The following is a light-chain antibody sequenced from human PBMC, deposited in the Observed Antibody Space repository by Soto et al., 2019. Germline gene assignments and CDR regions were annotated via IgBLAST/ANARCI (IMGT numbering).Light chain of an antibody. Sequence: IQMTQSPSTLSSSLGCRFTITCRASQSISSWLAWYQQKPGKAPKLLIYAASSLQSGVPSRFSGSGSGTDFTLTISSLQPEDFATYYCLQDYNYPWTFGQGTKVDIK. V-gene: IGKV1-6*01. CDR3: LQDYNYPWT. CDR1: QSISSW. CDR2: AAS. J-gene: IGKJ1*01.